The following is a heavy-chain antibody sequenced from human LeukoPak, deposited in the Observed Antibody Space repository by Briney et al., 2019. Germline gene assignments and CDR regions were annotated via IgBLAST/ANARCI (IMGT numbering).Heavy chain of an antibody. D-gene: IGHD2-21*01. CDR3: ARDQAGCGGDCPLDD. CDR1: GFTFSDYW. V-gene: IGHV3-7*01. Sequence: GGSLRLSCVASGFTFSDYWMRWVRQAPGKGLEWVVNISPDGRNKQYVDSVKGRFTISRDNAKNSVYLQMNSLRAEDTAVYYCARDQAGCGGDCPLDDWGQGTLVTVSS. CDR2: ISPDGRNK. J-gene: IGHJ4*02.